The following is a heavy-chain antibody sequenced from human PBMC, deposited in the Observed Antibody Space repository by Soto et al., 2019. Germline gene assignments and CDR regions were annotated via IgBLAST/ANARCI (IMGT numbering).Heavy chain of an antibody. J-gene: IGHJ6*02. CDR3: ARDKDRQQLGGNYYYILDV. V-gene: IGHV1-69*12. CDR1: GGTFSTSA. D-gene: IGHD3-3*02. CDR2: IMPVFATP. Sequence: QVQLMQSGAEVKKPGSSVKVSCKASGGTFSTSAISWVRQAPGEGLEWVGGIMPVFATPDYAQKFQGRVTISADESTTTAYLELTSLTPDDTAVYSCARDKDRQQLGGNYYYILDVWGQGTAITVSS.